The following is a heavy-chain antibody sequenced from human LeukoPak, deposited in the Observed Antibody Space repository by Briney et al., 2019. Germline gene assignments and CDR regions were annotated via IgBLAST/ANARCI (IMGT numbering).Heavy chain of an antibody. J-gene: IGHJ4*02. CDR3: ARDSDNWNYFDY. V-gene: IGHV1-69*01. CDR2: IIPIFGTA. Sequence: SVKVSCKASEGTFSSYAISWVRQAPGQGLEWMGGIIPIFGTANYAQKFQGRVTITADESTSTAYMELSSLRSEDTAVYYCARDSDNWNYFDYWGQGTLVTVSS. CDR1: EGTFSSYA. D-gene: IGHD1-20*01.